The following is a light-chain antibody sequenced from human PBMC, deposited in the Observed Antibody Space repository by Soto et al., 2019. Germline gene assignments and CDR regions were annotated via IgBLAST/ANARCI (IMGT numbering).Light chain of an antibody. CDR1: QTISSW. V-gene: IGKV1-5*03. CDR2: KVS. J-gene: IGKJ1*01. CDR3: QHYNSYSEA. Sequence: DIQMTQSPSTLSGSVGDRVTITCRASQTISSWLAWYQQKPGKAPKLLIYKVSTLKSGVPSRFSGSGSGTEFILTISSLQPDDFATYYCQHYNSYSEAFGQGTKVELK.